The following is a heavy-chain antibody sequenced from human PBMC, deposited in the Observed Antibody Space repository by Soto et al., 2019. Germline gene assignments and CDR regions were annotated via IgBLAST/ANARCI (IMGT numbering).Heavy chain of an antibody. D-gene: IGHD3-10*01. V-gene: IGHV3-15*07. CDR3: ATDPPKVFGPFDY. Sequence: GGSLRLSCAASGFTFNQAWMQWVRQAPGKGLEWVGRIKSEPDGWTADYAAPVIGRFIISRDDSKNTLYLQMSSLKTEDTAVYYCATDPPKVFGPFDYWGKGALVTVSS. J-gene: IGHJ4*02. CDR2: IKSEPDGWTA. CDR1: GFTFNQAW.